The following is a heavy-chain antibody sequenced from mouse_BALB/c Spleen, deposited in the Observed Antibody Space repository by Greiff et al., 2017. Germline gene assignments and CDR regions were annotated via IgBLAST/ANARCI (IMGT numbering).Heavy chain of an antibody. V-gene: IGHV1S81*02. CDR3: ARDDYDDPAWFAY. CDR2: INPSNGRT. Sequence: VQLQESGPELVKPGASVKMSCKASGYTFTDYVISWVKQRTGQGLEWIGEINPSNGRTNYNEKFKSKATLTVDKSSSTAYMQLSSLTSEDSAVYYCARDDYDDPAWFAYWGQGTLVTVSA. J-gene: IGHJ3*01. CDR1: GYTFTDYV. D-gene: IGHD2-4*01.